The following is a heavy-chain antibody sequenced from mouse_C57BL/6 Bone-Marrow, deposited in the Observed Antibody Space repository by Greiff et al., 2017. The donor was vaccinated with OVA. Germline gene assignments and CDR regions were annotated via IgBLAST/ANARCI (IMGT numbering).Heavy chain of an antibody. CDR1: GFSLTSYG. CDR3: AKHVDDGYPYYAMDY. D-gene: IGHD2-3*01. J-gene: IGHJ4*01. V-gene: IGHV2-9*01. CDR2: IWGGGST. Sequence: VQRVESGPGLVAPSQSLSITCTVSGFSLTSYGVDWVRQPPGKGLEWLGVIWGGGSTNYNSALMSKLSISKDNSKSQVFLKMNSLQTDDTAMYYCAKHVDDGYPYYAMDYWGQGTSVTVSS.